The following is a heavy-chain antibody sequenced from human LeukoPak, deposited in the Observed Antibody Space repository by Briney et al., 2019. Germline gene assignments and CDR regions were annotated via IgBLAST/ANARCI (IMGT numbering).Heavy chain of an antibody. Sequence: GGSLRLSCAASGFTFSTYGMHWVRQAPGKGLEWVAFIRYDGSNKYYADSVKGRFTISRDNSKNTLYLQMNSLRAEDTAVYYCARAGDYYDSSGYSDAFDIWGQGTMVTVSS. D-gene: IGHD3-22*01. J-gene: IGHJ3*02. CDR1: GFTFSTYG. V-gene: IGHV3-30*02. CDR3: ARAGDYYDSSGYSDAFDI. CDR2: IRYDGSNK.